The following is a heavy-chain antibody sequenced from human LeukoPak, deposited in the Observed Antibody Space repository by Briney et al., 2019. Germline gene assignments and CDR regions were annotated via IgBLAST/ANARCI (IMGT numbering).Heavy chain of an antibody. D-gene: IGHD3-10*01. J-gene: IGHJ4*02. CDR1: GGSISSYY. V-gene: IGHV4-59*01. Sequence: PSETLSLTCTVSGGSISSYYWSWIRQPPGKGLEWIGYIYYSGSTNYNPSLKSRVTISVDTSKNQFSLKLSSVTAAGTAVYYCARRTGSYSFDYWGQGTLVTVSS. CDR3: ARRTGSYSFDY. CDR2: IYYSGST.